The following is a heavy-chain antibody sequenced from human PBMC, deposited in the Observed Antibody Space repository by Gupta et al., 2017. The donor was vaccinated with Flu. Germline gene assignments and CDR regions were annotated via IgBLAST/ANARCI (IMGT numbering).Heavy chain of an antibody. J-gene: IGHJ4*02. V-gene: IGHV3-21*01. CDR2: ISSGSSYI. CDR3: ASEHGDFWSGYEYYFDY. D-gene: IGHD3-3*01. CDR1: GFTFSSYS. Sequence: EVQLVESGGGLVKPGGSLRLSCAASGFTFSSYSMNWVRQAPGKGLEWVSSISSGSSYIYYADSVKGRFTISRDNAKNSLYLQMNSLRAEDTAVYYCASEHGDFWSGYEYYFDYWGQGTLVTVSS.